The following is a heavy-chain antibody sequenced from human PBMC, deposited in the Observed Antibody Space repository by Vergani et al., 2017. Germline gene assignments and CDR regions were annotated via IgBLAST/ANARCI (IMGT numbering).Heavy chain of an antibody. J-gene: IGHJ3*02. CDR3: ARPSAPGDYDALDI. Sequence: QVQLVESGGGVVQPGRSLRLSCAASGLTFSNYAMHWVRQAPGKGLEWVAVIWSDGSKKYYGDSVRGRFTISRDNSKNTLYLQMNSLRAEDTAVYHCARPSAPGDYDALDIWGQGTMVTVSS. CDR1: GLTFSNYA. V-gene: IGHV3-33*01. D-gene: IGHD4-17*01. CDR2: IWSDGSKK.